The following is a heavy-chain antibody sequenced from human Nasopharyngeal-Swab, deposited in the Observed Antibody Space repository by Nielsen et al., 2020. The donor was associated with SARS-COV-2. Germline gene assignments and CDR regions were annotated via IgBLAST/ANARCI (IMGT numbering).Heavy chain of an antibody. Sequence: GGSLRLSCAASGFTFDDYAMHWVRQAPGKGLEWVSGISWNSGSIGYADSVKGRFTVSRDNFQNTLYLHMNSLRADDMAIYYCARDRGSGSRTDDAFDIWGQGTMVTVSS. CDR1: GFTFDDYA. J-gene: IGHJ3*02. CDR2: ISWNSGSI. V-gene: IGHV3-9*03. D-gene: IGHD1-26*01. CDR3: ARDRGSGSRTDDAFDI.